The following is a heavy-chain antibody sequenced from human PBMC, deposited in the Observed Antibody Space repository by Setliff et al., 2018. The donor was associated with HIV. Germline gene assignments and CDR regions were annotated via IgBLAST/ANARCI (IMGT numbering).Heavy chain of an antibody. CDR1: GTSFSDYY. V-gene: IGHV4-34*01. J-gene: IGHJ4*02. D-gene: IGHD6-6*01. Sequence: SETLSLTCAVYGTSFSDYYWTWIRQPPGKGLEWIGEVNHSGTTNYNTSLKSRVTISLDTSKNQISLKLNSVTAADTAVYYCARDLLGSSSLVDYWGQGTLVTVSS. CDR2: VNHSGTT. CDR3: ARDLLGSSSLVDY.